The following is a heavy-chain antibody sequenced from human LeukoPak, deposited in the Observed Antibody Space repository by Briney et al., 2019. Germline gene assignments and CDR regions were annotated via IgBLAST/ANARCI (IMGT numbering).Heavy chain of an antibody. CDR2: IIPIFGTA. D-gene: IGHD4-17*01. V-gene: IGHV1-69*13. CDR1: GGTFSSYA. CDR3: ARELHDYGEYYFDY. Sequence: ASVKVSCTASGGTFSSYAISWVRQAPGQGLEWMGGIIPIFGTANYAQKFQGRVAITADESTSTAYMELSSLRSEDTAVYYCARELHDYGEYYFDYWGQGTLVTVSS. J-gene: IGHJ4*02.